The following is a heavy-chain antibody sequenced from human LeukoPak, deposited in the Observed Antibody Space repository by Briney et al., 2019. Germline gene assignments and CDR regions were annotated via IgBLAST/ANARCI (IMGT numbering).Heavy chain of an antibody. CDR3: ARRIRYSSSTSCYSSLEIDY. Sequence: SETLSLTCAVYGGSFSGYYWSWIRQPPGKGLEWIGEINHSGSTNYNPSLKSRVTISVDTSKNQFSLKLSPVTAADTAVYYCARRIRYSSSTSCYSSLEIDYWGQGTLVTVSS. CDR2: INHSGST. D-gene: IGHD2-2*01. CDR1: GGSFSGYY. J-gene: IGHJ4*02. V-gene: IGHV4-34*01.